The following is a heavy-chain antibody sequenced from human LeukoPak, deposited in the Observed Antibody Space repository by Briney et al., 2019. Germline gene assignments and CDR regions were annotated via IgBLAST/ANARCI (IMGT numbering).Heavy chain of an antibody. Sequence: GESLRLSCAASGFTLTGYTMTWVRQAPGKGLDWISSISTSSTRYYADSVKGRFTVSRDNAKNSLSLQMNSLRDEDTAVYYCAGGLLRHSDYWGRGTLVTV. J-gene: IGHJ4*02. CDR1: GFTLTGYT. D-gene: IGHD3-9*01. CDR2: ISTSSTR. CDR3: AGGLLRHSDY. V-gene: IGHV3-48*02.